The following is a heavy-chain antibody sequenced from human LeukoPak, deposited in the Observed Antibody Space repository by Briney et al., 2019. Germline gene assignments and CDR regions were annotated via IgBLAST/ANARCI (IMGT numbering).Heavy chain of an antibody. CDR3: ARDRITVAATETSFDY. Sequence: GGSLRLSCAASGFTFDDYGMSWVRQAPGKGLEWVSGINWNGGSTGYADSVKGRFTISRGNAKNSLYLQMNSLRAEDTAVYYCARDRITVAATETSFDYWGQGTLVTVSS. CDR2: INWNGGST. D-gene: IGHD6-19*01. J-gene: IGHJ4*02. V-gene: IGHV3-20*04. CDR1: GFTFDDYG.